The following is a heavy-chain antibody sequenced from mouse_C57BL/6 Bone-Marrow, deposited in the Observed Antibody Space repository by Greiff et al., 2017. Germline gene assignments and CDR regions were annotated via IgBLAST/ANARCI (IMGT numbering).Heavy chain of an antibody. J-gene: IGHJ1*03. CDR3: ARNWDGYCWYFDV. Sequence: QVQLQQSGPGLVQPSQSLSITCTVSGFSLTSYGVHWVRQSPGKGLEWLGVIWSGGSTDYNAAFISRLSISKDNSKSQVFFKMNSLQADDTAIYYCARNWDGYCWYFDVWGTGTTVTVSS. CDR2: IWSGGST. CDR1: GFSLTSYG. V-gene: IGHV2-2*01. D-gene: IGHD2-3*01.